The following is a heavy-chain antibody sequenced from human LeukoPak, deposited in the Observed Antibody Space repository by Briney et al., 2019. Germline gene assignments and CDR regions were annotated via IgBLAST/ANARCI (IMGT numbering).Heavy chain of an antibody. CDR1: GGSISSGSYY. Sequence: PSETLSLTCTVSGGSISSGSYYWGWIRQPPGKGLEWIGSIYYSGSTYYNPSLKSRVTISVDTSKNQFSLKLSSVTAADTAVYYCARDLGRFGYYYYMDVWGKGTTVTVSS. D-gene: IGHD3-10*01. CDR3: ARDLGRFGYYYYMDV. V-gene: IGHV4-39*07. J-gene: IGHJ6*03. CDR2: IYYSGST.